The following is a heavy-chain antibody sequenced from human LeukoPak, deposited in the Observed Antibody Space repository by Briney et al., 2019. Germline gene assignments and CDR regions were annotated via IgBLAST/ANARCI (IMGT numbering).Heavy chain of an antibody. CDR3: ASINIVVVPAVDY. Sequence: GGSLRLSCAASGFTFSGYSMNWVRQAPGKGLEWVSSITTRSAIYYADSVKGRFTISRDNAKDSLYLQMNSLRADDTAVYYCASINIVVVPAVDYSGQGTLVTVSS. D-gene: IGHD2-2*01. CDR2: ITTRSAI. CDR1: GFTFSGYS. J-gene: IGHJ4*02. V-gene: IGHV3-48*01.